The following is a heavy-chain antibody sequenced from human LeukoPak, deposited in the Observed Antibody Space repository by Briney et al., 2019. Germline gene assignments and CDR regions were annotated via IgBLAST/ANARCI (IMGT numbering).Heavy chain of an antibody. V-gene: IGHV1-69-2*01. CDR2: VDPEDGET. CDR1: GYTFSDNY. Sequence: ASVKISCKASGYTFSDNYMHWVQQAPGKGLEWMGRVDPEDGETIYAEKFQGRVTISADTSTETSYMEFSSLRSEDTAVYYCATEYPYDDFLSAWGQGTLVTVSS. CDR3: ATEYPYDDFLSA. J-gene: IGHJ5*02. D-gene: IGHD3-3*01.